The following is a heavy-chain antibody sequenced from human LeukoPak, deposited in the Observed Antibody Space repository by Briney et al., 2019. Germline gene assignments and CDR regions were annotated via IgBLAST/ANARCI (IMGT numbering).Heavy chain of an antibody. D-gene: IGHD2-2*01. CDR1: RGTFSSYT. V-gene: IGHV1-69*04. Sequence: SVKVSCKASRGTFSSYTISWVRQAPGQGLEWMGRIIPILGIANYAQKFQGRVTITADKSTSTAYMELSSLRSEDTAVYYCARESIVPAANNWLDPWGQGTLVTVSS. CDR2: IIPILGIA. CDR3: ARESIVPAANNWLDP. J-gene: IGHJ5*02.